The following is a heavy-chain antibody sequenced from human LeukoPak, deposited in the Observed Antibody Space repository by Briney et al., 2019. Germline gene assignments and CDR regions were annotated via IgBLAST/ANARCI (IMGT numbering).Heavy chain of an antibody. CDR1: GLDFSDSG. J-gene: IGHJ4*02. CDR2: ISSSSRYI. Sequence: GGSLRLSCVASGLDFSDSGMLWVRQAPGKGLEWLSSISSSSRYIYYAVSVKGRLTISRDNAKNSLYLHMDSLRAEDTAVYYCARDKQDGRFDYWGQGTLVTVSS. CDR3: ARDKQDGRFDY. V-gene: IGHV3-21*01. D-gene: IGHD1-26*01.